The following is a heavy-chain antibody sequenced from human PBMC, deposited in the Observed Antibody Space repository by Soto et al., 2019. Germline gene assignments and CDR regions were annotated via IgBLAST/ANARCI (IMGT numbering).Heavy chain of an antibody. J-gene: IGHJ4*02. D-gene: IGHD3-22*01. Sequence: GGSLRLSCAASGFTFSSYGMHWVRQAPGKGLEWVAVISYDGSNKYYADSVKGRFTISRDNSKNTLYLQMNSLRAEDTAVYYCAKDGADYYDSSGRFDYWGQGTLVTVSS. CDR1: GFTFSSYG. V-gene: IGHV3-30*18. CDR2: ISYDGSNK. CDR3: AKDGADYYDSSGRFDY.